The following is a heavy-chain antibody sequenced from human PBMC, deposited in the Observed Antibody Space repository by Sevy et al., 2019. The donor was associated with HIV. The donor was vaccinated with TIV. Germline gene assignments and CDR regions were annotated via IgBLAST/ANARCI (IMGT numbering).Heavy chain of an antibody. CDR1: GFTVSSNY. V-gene: IGHV3-30-3*01. J-gene: IGHJ4*02. CDR3: AASPYFHGSGSYFDY. D-gene: IGHD3-10*01. CDR2: ISYDGSNK. Sequence: GGSLRLSCAASGFTVSSNYMSWVRQAPGKGLDWVAVISYDGSNKYHADSVKGRFTISRDNSKNTLYLQMNSLRAEDTAVFYCAASPYFHGSGSYFDYWGPGTLVTVSS.